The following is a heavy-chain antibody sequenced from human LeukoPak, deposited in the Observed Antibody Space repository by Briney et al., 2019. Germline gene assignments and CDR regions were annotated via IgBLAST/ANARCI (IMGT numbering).Heavy chain of an antibody. J-gene: IGHJ4*02. CDR3: ARDPGYAIYYFDY. Sequence: GGSLRLSCAASGFAFNTYAMNWVRQAPGKGLEWVSTISGRGDTSYFPDSVKGRFSISRDNSKNTLFLQMSNLRAEDTALYYCARDPGYAIYYFDYWGQGTLVTVSS. CDR2: ISGRGDTS. V-gene: IGHV3-23*01. D-gene: IGHD3-9*01. CDR1: GFAFNTYA.